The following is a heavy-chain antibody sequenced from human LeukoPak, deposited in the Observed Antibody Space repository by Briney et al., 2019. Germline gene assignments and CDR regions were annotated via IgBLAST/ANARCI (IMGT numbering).Heavy chain of an antibody. V-gene: IGHV4-59*08. J-gene: IGHJ4*02. CDR2: IYYSGST. Sequence: SDTLSLTCTVSGGSISSYYWSWIRQPPGKGLEWIGYIYYSGSTNYNPSLKSRVTISVDTSKNQFSLKLSSVTAADTAVYYCARSEWLDTYYFDYWGQGTLVTVSS. CDR3: ARSEWLDTYYFDY. D-gene: IGHD6-19*01. CDR1: GGSISSYY.